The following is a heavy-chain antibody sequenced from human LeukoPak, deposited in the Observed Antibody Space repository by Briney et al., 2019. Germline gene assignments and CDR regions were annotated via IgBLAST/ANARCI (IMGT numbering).Heavy chain of an antibody. CDR1: GGSISSGDYY. V-gene: IGHV4-31*03. J-gene: IGHJ6*02. CDR3: ARDRKQNYYYYGMDV. CDR2: TFYSGST. D-gene: IGHD6-13*01. Sequence: SETLSLTCTVSGGSISSGDYYWSWIRQHPEKGLEWIGYTFYSGSTYYNPSLKSRVTISVDTSKNQFSLKLSSVTAADTAVYYCARDRKQNYYYYGMDVWGQGTTVTVSS.